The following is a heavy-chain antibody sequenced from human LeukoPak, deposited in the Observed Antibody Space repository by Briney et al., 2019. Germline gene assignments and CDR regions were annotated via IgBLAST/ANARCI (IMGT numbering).Heavy chain of an antibody. J-gene: IGHJ4*02. CDR2: ISSSGSTI. V-gene: IGHV3-11*01. CDR1: GFSFRDYY. D-gene: IGHD6-6*01. CDR3: ARDGWTAHPPFVDY. Sequence: PGGSLRLSCAASGFSFRDYYMSWIRQAPGKGLEWVSYISSSGSTIYYADSVKGRFTTSRDNAKNSLYLQMNSLRAEDTAVYYCARDGWTAHPPFVDYWGQGTLVTVSS.